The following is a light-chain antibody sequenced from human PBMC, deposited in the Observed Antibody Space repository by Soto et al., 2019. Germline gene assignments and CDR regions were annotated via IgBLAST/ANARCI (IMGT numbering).Light chain of an antibody. Sequence: EIVLTQSPATLSLSPGERATLSCRASQGVSSYLAWYQQKPGQAPRLLIFDASNRATGIPARFSGSGPGTDFTLTISSLEPEDFSVYDCQQRSNWHPLTLGLGTKVEIK. V-gene: IGKV3D-11*01. CDR1: QGVSSY. CDR3: QQRSNWHPLT. J-gene: IGKJ1*01. CDR2: DAS.